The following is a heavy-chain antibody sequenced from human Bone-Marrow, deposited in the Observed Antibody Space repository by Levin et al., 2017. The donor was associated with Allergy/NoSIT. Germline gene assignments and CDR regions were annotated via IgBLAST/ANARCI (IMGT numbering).Heavy chain of an antibody. V-gene: IGHV4-61*01. D-gene: IGHD2-8*02. CDR2: IYYSGST. Sequence: SETLSLTCTVSGGSVSSGSYYWSWIRQPPGKGLEWIGYIYYSGSTNYNPSLKSRVTISVDTSKNQFSLKLSSVTAADTAVYYCARDAPLGYCTGGVCRNLDYWGQGTLVTVSS. J-gene: IGHJ4*02. CDR3: ARDAPLGYCTGGVCRNLDY. CDR1: GGSVSSGSYY.